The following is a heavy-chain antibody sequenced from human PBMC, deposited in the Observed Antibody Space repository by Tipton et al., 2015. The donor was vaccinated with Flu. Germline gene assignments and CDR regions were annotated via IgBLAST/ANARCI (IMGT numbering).Heavy chain of an antibody. V-gene: IGHV4-61*02. D-gene: IGHD3-22*01. CDR1: GGSISSGSYY. J-gene: IGHJ4*02. CDR2: IYTSGST. Sequence: TLSLTCTVSGGSISSGSYYWSWIRQPAGKGLEWIGRIYTSGSTNYNPSLKSRVTISVDTSKNQFSLKLSSVTAADTAVYYCARGTRSDDSSGYYPRYFDYWGQGTLVIVSS. CDR3: ARGTRSDDSSGYYPRYFDY.